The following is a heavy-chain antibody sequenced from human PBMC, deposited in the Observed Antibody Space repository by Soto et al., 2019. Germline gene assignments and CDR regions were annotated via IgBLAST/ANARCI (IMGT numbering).Heavy chain of an antibody. Sequence: SETLSLTCTVSGGSISTYYWSWIRQPPGKGLEWIGYIYYSGSTNYNPSLKSRVTISVDTSKNQFSLKLSSVTAADTAVYYCARDSSSSGYNWFDPWGQGTLVTVSS. CDR2: IYYSGST. V-gene: IGHV4-59*01. CDR3: ARDSSSSGYNWFDP. J-gene: IGHJ5*02. CDR1: GGSISTYY. D-gene: IGHD6-6*01.